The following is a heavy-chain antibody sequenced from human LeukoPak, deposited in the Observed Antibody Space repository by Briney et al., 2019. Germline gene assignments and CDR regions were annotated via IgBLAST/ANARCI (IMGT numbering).Heavy chain of an antibody. J-gene: IGHJ4*02. D-gene: IGHD2-2*01. V-gene: IGHV4-59*01. Sequence: PSETLSLTCTVSGGSISNYYWSWIRQPPGKGLEWIGYIYYSGSTKYNPSLKSRVTISVDTSKNQFSLELSSVTAADTAVYYCARTRYCISTSRYFDYWGQGTLVTASS. CDR3: ARTRYCISTSRYFDY. CDR1: GGSISNYY. CDR2: IYYSGST.